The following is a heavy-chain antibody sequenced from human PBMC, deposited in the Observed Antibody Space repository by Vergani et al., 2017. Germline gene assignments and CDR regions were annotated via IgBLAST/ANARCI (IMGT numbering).Heavy chain of an antibody. Sequence: QAQLQESGPRLVKPSQTLSLTCSFSGGSLDIHSQTWGWIRWAGEGLEWIGLIDVRGNSNFSPSLESRVTMSADASRGRFSLNLRSVTTSDTAVYYCARGSRAAGYSGPDSWGQGTRGTVSS. V-gene: IGHV4-61*02. CDR2: IDVRGNS. CDR1: GGSLDIHSQT. D-gene: IGHD6-13*01. J-gene: IGHJ4*02. CDR3: ARGSRAAGYSGPDS.